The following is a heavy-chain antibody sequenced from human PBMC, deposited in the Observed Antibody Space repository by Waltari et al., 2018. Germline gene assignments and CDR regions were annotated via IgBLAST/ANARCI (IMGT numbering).Heavy chain of an antibody. CDR2: IYPSGDT. CDR1: GGSIRRSAYY. Sequence: QLQLQESGPGLVKSSETLSLTCAVSGGSIRRSAYYWVWLRQPPGKELEWIGSIYPSGDTYYHASLESRVRVSVDRSSNHFSMTLSSVTAADTAVYYCARRGDWLPLDAFDIWGQGTVVTVSS. V-gene: IGHV4-39*02. D-gene: IGHD2-15*01. CDR3: ARRGDWLPLDAFDI. J-gene: IGHJ3*02.